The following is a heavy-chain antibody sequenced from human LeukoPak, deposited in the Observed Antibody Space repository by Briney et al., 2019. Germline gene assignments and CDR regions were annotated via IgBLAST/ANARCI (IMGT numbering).Heavy chain of an antibody. D-gene: IGHD6-19*01. Sequence: GGSLRLSCAASGFTFSTYTMNWVRQAPGKGLEWVSSISSSSTYIYYADSVKGRFTISRDNAKNSLYLQMNSLRAEDTAVHYCASAGLSGWFYDFWGQGTLVTVSS. CDR2: ISSSSTYI. CDR3: ASAGLSGWFYDF. J-gene: IGHJ4*02. CDR1: GFTFSTYT. V-gene: IGHV3-21*01.